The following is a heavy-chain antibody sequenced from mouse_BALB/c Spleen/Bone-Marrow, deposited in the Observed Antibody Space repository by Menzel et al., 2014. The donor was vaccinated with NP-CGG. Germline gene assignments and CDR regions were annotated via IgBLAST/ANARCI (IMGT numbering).Heavy chain of an antibody. CDR3: VSTFDY. V-gene: IGHV1-66*01. D-gene: IGHD1-1*01. Sequence: QVHVKQSGPELVKPGASVKISCKASGYSFTSYYIHWVKQRPGQGLKWIGWIFPGSGNTKYNEKFKGKATLTADTSSSTAYMQLSSLTSEDSAVYFCVSTFDYWGQGTTLTVSS. J-gene: IGHJ2*01. CDR2: IFPGSGNT. CDR1: GYSFTSYY.